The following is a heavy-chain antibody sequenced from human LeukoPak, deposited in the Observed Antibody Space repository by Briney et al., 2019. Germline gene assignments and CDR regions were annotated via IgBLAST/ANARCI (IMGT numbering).Heavy chain of an antibody. V-gene: IGHV1-24*01. J-gene: IGHJ5*02. CDR3: ATSPLKITMRWFDP. CDR2: FDPEDGET. CDR1: GYTLTELS. Sequence: ASVKVSCKVSGYTLTELSMHWVRQAPGKGLEWMGGFDPEDGETIYAQKFQGRVTMTEDTSTDTAYMELSSLRSEDTAVYYCATSPLKITMRWFDPWGQGTLVTVSS. D-gene: IGHD3-22*01.